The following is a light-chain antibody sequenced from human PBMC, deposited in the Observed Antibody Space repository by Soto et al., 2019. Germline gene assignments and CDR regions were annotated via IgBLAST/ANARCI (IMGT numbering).Light chain of an antibody. Sequence: SALTQPRSVSGSPGQSVTISCTGTSSDIGDYNYVTWYQQHPGKAPKLMIYDVTKRPSGVPDRFSGSKSGNTASLTISGLQAEDEADYYCCAYAGRRVVFGGGTKLTVL. CDR2: DVT. J-gene: IGLJ2*01. V-gene: IGLV2-11*01. CDR1: SSDIGDYNY. CDR3: CAYAGRRVV.